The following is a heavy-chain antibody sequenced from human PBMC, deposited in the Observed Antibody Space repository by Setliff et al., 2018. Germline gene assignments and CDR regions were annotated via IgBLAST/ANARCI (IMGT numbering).Heavy chain of an antibody. D-gene: IGHD2-2*01. CDR1: GGSISRDY. V-gene: IGHV4-34*01. Sequence: SETLSLTCTVSGGSISRDYWSWIRQPPGKGLEWIGEINHTGSTNYSPSLKSRVTISVDTSKNQFSLKLTSVTAADTAVYYCARGYCSSPSCFFAGWFDPWGQGTLVTVSS. CDR3: ARGYCSSPSCFFAGWFDP. CDR2: INHTGST. J-gene: IGHJ5*02.